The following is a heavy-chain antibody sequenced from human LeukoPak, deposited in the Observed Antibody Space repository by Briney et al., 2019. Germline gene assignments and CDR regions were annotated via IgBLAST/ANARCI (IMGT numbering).Heavy chain of an antibody. CDR3: ASQYDFWSGQNYYFDY. V-gene: IGHV3-30-3*01. CDR2: ISYDGSNK. CDR1: GFTFSSYA. D-gene: IGHD3-3*01. Sequence: PGGSLRLSCAASGFTFSSYAMHWVRQAPGKGLEWVAVISYDGSNKYYADTVKGRFTISRDNSKNTLYLQMNSLRAEDTAVYYCASQYDFWSGQNYYFDYWGQGTLVTVSS. J-gene: IGHJ4*02.